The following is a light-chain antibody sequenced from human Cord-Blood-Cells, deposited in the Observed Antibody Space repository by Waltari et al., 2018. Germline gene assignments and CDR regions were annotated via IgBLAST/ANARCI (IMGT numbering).Light chain of an antibody. J-gene: IGLJ3*02. CDR2: EGS. V-gene: IGLV2-23*03. Sequence: QSALTQPASVSGSPGQSITISCTGTSSDVGSYNLFSWYQQHPGKAPKLMINEGSKRPSGVSNRFSGSKSGNTASLTISGLQAEDEADYYCCSYAGSSTFVFGGGTKLTVL. CDR3: CSYAGSSTFV. CDR1: SSDVGSYNL.